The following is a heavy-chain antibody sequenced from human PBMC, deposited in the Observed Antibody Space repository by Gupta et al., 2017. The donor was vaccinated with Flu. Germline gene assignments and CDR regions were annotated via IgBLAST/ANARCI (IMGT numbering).Heavy chain of an antibody. V-gene: IGHV3-7*04. CDR1: GFTFSSYW. CDR2: IKQDGSEK. D-gene: IGHD2-15*01. CDR3: ARAYEDYYGMDV. Sequence: EVQLVESGGGLVQPGGSLRLSCEASGFTFSSYWMSWVRQAPGKGLGWVANIKQDGSEKYYGDSVKGRFTISRDKAKNSLYLQMNSLRADDTAVYFCARAYEDYYGMDVWGQGTTVTVSS. J-gene: IGHJ6*02.